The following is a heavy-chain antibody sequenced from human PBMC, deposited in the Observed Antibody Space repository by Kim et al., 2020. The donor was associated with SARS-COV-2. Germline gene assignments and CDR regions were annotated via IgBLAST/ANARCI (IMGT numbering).Heavy chain of an antibody. Sequence: GGSLRLSCAASGFTFNYAWMNWLRQAPGKGLEWVGRIKTNREDGATDYAAPVKGRFTISRDDSKNTLFLQMNSLKTDDTAVYYCATDSDRYTESPRAYWGQGTLVTVSS. CDR1: GFTFNYAW. CDR2: IKTNREDGAT. D-gene: IGHD1-26*01. J-gene: IGHJ4*02. CDR3: ATDSDRYTESPRAY. V-gene: IGHV3-15*01.